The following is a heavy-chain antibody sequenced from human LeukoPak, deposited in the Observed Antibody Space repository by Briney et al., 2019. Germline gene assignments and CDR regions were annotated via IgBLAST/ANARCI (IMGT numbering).Heavy chain of an antibody. V-gene: IGHV3-21*01. D-gene: IGHD4-17*01. Sequence: GGSLRLSCAASGFTFSSYSMNWVRQAPGKGLEWVSSISSSSSYIYYADSVKGRFTISRDNAKNSLYLQMNSLRAEDTAVYYCARDRRDYGDYEDGFDYWGQGTLVTVSS. CDR3: ARDRRDYGDYEDGFDY. CDR2: ISSSSSYI. CDR1: GFTFSSYS. J-gene: IGHJ4*02.